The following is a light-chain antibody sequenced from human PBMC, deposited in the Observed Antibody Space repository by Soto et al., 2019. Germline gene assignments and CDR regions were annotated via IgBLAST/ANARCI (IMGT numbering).Light chain of an antibody. CDR2: SAS. V-gene: IGKV3-20*01. CDR3: QQYDTSPCT. CDR1: QSVNSAY. Sequence: EIVLTQSPGTLSLSAGERATLSCKASQSVNSAYLAWHQQKPGQAPRLIIYSASSRATGISDRFSGSGSGTDFTLTISRLEPEDFAVYYCQQYDTSPCTFGQGTKVDI. J-gene: IGKJ2*02.